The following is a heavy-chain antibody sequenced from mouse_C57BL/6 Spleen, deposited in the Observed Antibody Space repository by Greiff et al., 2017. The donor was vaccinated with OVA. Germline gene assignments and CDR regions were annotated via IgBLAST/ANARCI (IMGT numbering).Heavy chain of an antibody. Sequence: QVQLQQPGAELVKPGASVKLSCKASGYTFTSYWMQWVKQRPGQGLEWIGEIDPSDSYTNYNQKFKGKATLTVDTSSSTAYMQLSSLTSEDSAVYYCARGRHTPAFDVWGTGTTVTVSS. CDR3: ARGRHTPAFDV. D-gene: IGHD6-1*01. V-gene: IGHV1-50*01. J-gene: IGHJ1*03. CDR2: IDPSDSYT. CDR1: GYTFTSYW.